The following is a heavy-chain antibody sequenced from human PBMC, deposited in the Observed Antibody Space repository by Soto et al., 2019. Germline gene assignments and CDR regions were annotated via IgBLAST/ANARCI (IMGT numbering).Heavy chain of an antibody. CDR3: TRDMDYGDRAFGDY. V-gene: IGHV3-30-3*01. CDR1: GFTFSSFA. Sequence: GSLRLSCAASGFTFSSFAMYWVRQAPGKGLEWVAVISYDGSKKYYADSVKGRFTISRDNSKSTLYLQMNGLRTEDTAVYYCTRDMDYGDRAFGDYWGQGTLVTVSS. J-gene: IGHJ4*02. CDR2: ISYDGSKK. D-gene: IGHD4-17*01.